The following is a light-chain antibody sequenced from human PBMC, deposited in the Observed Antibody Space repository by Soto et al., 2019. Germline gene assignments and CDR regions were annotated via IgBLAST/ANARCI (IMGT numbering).Light chain of an antibody. V-gene: IGKV1-5*01. CDR2: EAS. J-gene: IGKJ4*02. CDR3: QQYDSQ. CDR1: QSLSSW. Sequence: DIHMTQSPSTLSASIGDRVTITCRASQSLSSWLAWYQQKPGKAPKLLIYEASILESGVPSRFSGSESGTEFTLTISSLQPDDFGTYYCQQYDSQFGGGTKVEIK.